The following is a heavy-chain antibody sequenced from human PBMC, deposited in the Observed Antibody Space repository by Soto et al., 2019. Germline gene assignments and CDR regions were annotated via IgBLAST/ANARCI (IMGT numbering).Heavy chain of an antibody. J-gene: IGHJ4*02. Sequence: DVQLVESGGGLVQPGRSLRLSCAASGFTFDDYAMHWVRQAPGKGLEWVSGISWNSGSIGYADSVKGRFTISRDNAKNSLYLQMNSLRAEDTALYYCAKDDGSMVRGRFDYWGQGTLVTVSS. V-gene: IGHV3-9*01. CDR2: ISWNSGSI. CDR3: AKDDGSMVRGRFDY. D-gene: IGHD3-10*01. CDR1: GFTFDDYA.